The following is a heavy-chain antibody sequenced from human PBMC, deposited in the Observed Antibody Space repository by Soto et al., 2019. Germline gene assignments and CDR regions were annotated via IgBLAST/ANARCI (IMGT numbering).Heavy chain of an antibody. V-gene: IGHV5-51*01. CDR1: GYSFTSYW. CDR3: ARRDCGGDCYSGWFDP. Sequence: GESLKISCKGSGYSFTSYWIGWVRQMPGKGLEWMGIIYPGDSDTRYSPSFQGQVTISADKSINTAYLQRSSLKASDTAMYYCARRDCGGDCYSGWFDPWGQGTLVTVSS. CDR2: IYPGDSDT. D-gene: IGHD2-21*02. J-gene: IGHJ5*02.